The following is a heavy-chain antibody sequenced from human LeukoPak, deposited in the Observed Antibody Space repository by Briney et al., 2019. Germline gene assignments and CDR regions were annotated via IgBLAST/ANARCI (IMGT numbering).Heavy chain of an antibody. J-gene: IGHJ4*02. V-gene: IGHV4-39*07. CDR1: GGSISSSSYY. D-gene: IGHD7-27*01. CDR3: ARDPLANWGSPDFDY. CDR2: IYYSGST. Sequence: SETLSLTCTVSGGSISSSSYYWGWIRQPPGKGLEWIGSIYYSGSTYYNPSLKSRVTISVDTSKNQFSLKLSSVTAADTAVYYCARDPLANWGSPDFDYWGQGTLVTVSS.